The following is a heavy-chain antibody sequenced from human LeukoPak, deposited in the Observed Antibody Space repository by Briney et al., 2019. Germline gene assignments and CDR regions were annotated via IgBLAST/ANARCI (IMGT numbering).Heavy chain of an antibody. CDR2: ISGSGGST. Sequence: GSLRLSCAASGFTFSSYAVSWVRQAPGKGLEWVSAISGSGGSTYYADSVKGRFTISRDNSKNTLYLQMNSLRAEDTAVYYCAKDLLWSSGYYYFDYWGQGTLVTVSS. CDR1: GFTFSSYA. D-gene: IGHD3-22*01. CDR3: AKDLLWSSGYYYFDY. J-gene: IGHJ4*02. V-gene: IGHV3-23*01.